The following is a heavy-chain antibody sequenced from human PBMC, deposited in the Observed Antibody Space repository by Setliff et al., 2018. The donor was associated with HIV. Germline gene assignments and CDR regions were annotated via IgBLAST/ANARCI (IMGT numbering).Heavy chain of an antibody. CDR3: ARGEPTVYGDYVGPLDY. Sequence: GGSLRLSCAPSGFTFSSYEMNWVRQAPGKGLEWVSYTSSSGSTIYYADSVRGRFTISRDNAKKSLYLQMNSLRAEDTAVYYCARGEPTVYGDYVGPLDYWGQGTLVTVSS. CDR1: GFTFSSYE. V-gene: IGHV3-48*03. CDR2: TSSSGSTI. D-gene: IGHD4-17*01. J-gene: IGHJ4*02.